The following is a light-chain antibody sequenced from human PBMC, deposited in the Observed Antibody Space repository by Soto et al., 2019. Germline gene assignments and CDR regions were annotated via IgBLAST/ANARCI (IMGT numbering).Light chain of an antibody. CDR2: GAS. CDR1: QSVSSN. Sequence: EIVMTQSPATLSVSPGERATLSCRASQSVSSNLAWYQQKPGQAPRLLIYGASTRATGIPARFSGSGSGTEFTLTISSLQSEDFAVYYCQQHNNWPPESFGPGTKVDI. CDR3: QQHNNWPPES. V-gene: IGKV3-15*01. J-gene: IGKJ3*01.